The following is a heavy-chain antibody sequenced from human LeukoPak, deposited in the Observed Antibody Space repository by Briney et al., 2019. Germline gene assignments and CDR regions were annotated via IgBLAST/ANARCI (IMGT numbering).Heavy chain of an antibody. D-gene: IGHD2-2*01. CDR1: GFTLSDYA. CDR3: ARDRASCCYIDY. J-gene: IGHJ4*02. CDR2: ISSSGSSI. V-gene: IGHV3-48*01. Sequence: GGSLRLSCAASGFTLSDYAMSWVRQAPGTGLEWVSYISSSGSSIYYADSVKGRFTISRDNAKNSLSLQMNSLRAEDTALYFCARDRASCCYIDYWGQGALVTVSS.